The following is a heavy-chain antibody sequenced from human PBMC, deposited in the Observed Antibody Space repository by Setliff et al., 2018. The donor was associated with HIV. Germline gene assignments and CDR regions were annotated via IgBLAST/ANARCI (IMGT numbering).Heavy chain of an antibody. CDR3: TGDITEGFFLERASEY. CDR2: IYYSGNT. D-gene: IGHD3-3*01. Sequence: PSETLSLTCTVSGTSIRSRFWSWIRQPPGKGLEWIGTIYYSGNTNYNPSLKSRVTISVDTSKNQSSLQLSSVTAADTAVYYCTGDITEGFFLERASEYWGQGSLVTVSS. J-gene: IGHJ4*02. CDR1: GTSIRSRF. V-gene: IGHV4-59*11.